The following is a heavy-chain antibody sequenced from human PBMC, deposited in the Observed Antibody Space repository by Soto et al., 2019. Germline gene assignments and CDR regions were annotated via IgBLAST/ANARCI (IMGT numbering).Heavy chain of an antibody. CDR1: GFTFSDNS. D-gene: IGHD1-26*01. CDR2: ISSTSIYI. J-gene: IGHJ4*02. CDR3: ARQRDGREGGY. V-gene: IGHV3-21*01. Sequence: GALRLSCAASGFTFSDNSMKWVRQAPGKGLEWVSSISSTSIYIFYADSLKGRFTISRDNAKNSLYLQMNNLRAEDTAVYYCARQRDGREGGYWGQGTLVTVSS.